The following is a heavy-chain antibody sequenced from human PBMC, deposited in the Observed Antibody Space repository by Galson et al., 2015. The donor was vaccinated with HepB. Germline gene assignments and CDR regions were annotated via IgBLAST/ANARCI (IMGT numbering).Heavy chain of an antibody. D-gene: IGHD2-2*01. CDR1: GASISNFY. CDR3: ARDPIAVPAAPWGVFDF. V-gene: IGHV4-59*01. J-gene: IGHJ3*01. CDR2: VYYSGYT. Sequence: QVQLQESGPGLVKPSETLSLTCTVSGASISNFYWSWVRQPPGKGLEWIGYVYYSGYTNYNPSLKSRVTMSVDTSKNQFSLKLSSVTAADTAVYFCARDPIAVPAAPWGVFDFWGQGTVVTVSS.